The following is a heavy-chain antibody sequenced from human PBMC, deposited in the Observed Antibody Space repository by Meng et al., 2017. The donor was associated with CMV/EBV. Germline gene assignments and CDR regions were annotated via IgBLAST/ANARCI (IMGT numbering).Heavy chain of an antibody. V-gene: IGHV3-30*04. CDR1: GFTFSSYA. CDR3: ARLPIIAARLNSVWFDP. D-gene: IGHD6-6*01. Sequence: GGSLRLSCAASGFTFSSYAMHWVRQAPGEGLEWVAVISYEGSNKYYADSVTGRFTISRDNSKNTLYLQMNSLRAEDTAVYYCARLPIIAARLNSVWFDPWGQGTLVTVSS. J-gene: IGHJ5*02. CDR2: ISYEGSNK.